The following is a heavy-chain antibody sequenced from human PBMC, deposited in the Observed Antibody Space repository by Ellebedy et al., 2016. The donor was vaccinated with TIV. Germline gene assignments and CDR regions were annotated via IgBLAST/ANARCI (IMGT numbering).Heavy chain of an antibody. CDR3: VKDLTPFDSSGYYYDLDY. CDR2: ISSKGENT. CDR1: GFSFSRYA. D-gene: IGHD3-22*01. V-gene: IGHV3-64D*06. Sequence: PGGSLRLSCSASGFSFSRYAMHWVRQAPGKGLEYVSVISSKGENTYYADSVKGRFTISRDNSKNTLFLQMSSLRPEDTAVYYCVKDLTPFDSSGYYYDLDYWGQGTLVTVSS. J-gene: IGHJ4*02.